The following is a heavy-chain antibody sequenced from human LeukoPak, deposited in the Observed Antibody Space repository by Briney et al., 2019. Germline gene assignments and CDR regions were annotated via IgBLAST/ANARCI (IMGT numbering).Heavy chain of an antibody. CDR1: GYTFTDYC. J-gene: IGHJ4*02. CDR3: ATAPVTGLIDY. V-gene: IGHV1-69-2*01. CDR2: VDPEDGET. Sequence: ASGKVSCKVSGYTFTDYCMRWVQQAPGKGLEWMGLVDPEDGETIYAEKFQGRVTITADTSTDTAYMELSSLRSEDTAVYYCATAPVTGLIDYRGQGTLVTVSS. D-gene: IGHD3-9*01.